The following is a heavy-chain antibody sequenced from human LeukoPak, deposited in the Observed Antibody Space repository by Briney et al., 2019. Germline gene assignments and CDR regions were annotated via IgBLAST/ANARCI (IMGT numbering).Heavy chain of an antibody. Sequence: GGSLRLSCAASGFTFSSYAMSWVRQAPGKGLEWVSAISGSGGSTYFAGSVKGRFTISRDNAKNTLYLQMNSLRAEHTAVYYCAKRSSGDDYWGQGTLVTVSS. CDR2: ISGSGGST. D-gene: IGHD6-19*01. CDR1: GFTFSSYA. CDR3: AKRSSGDDY. J-gene: IGHJ4*02. V-gene: IGHV3-23*01.